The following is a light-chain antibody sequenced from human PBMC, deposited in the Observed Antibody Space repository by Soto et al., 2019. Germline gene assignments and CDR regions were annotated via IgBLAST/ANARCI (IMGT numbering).Light chain of an antibody. Sequence: DIQMTQSPSTLSASVVDRVTITFRASQSISSWLAWYQQKPGKAPKLLIYKASSLESGVPSRFSGSGSETEFTLTISGLQPGDSATYYCQQYNSYSKTVGQGTKV. J-gene: IGKJ1*01. CDR1: QSISSW. CDR3: QQYNSYSKT. CDR2: KAS. V-gene: IGKV1-5*03.